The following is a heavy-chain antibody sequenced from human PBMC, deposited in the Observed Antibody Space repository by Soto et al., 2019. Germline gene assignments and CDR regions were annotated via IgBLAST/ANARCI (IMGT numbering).Heavy chain of an antibody. CDR1: GFTFSSYA. CDR2: IGGNSGNT. J-gene: IGHJ4*02. V-gene: IGHV3-23*01. Sequence: PGGSLRLSCAASGFTFSSYAMSWVRQAPGKGLEWVSTIGGNSGNTYYADSVKGRFIISRDNSKNTLYLQMNSLRAEDTAVYYCAKDIYPFDHWGQGALVTVSS. CDR3: AKDIYPFDH.